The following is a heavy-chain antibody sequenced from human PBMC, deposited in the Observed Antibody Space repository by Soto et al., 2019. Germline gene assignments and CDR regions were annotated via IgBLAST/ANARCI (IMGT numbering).Heavy chain of an antibody. Sequence: AASVKVSCKASGGTFSSYAISWVRQAPGQGLEWMGGIIPIFGTANYAQKFQGRVTITADKSTSTAYMELSSLRSEDTAVYYCARASLIVARYNWFDPWGQGTLVTVSS. CDR1: GGTFSSYA. V-gene: IGHV1-69*06. J-gene: IGHJ5*02. CDR2: IIPIFGTA. D-gene: IGHD5-12*01. CDR3: ARASLIVARYNWFDP.